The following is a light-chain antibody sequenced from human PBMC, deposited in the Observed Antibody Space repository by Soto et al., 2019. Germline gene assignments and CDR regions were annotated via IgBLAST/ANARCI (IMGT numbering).Light chain of an antibody. CDR1: QSVSIN. CDR2: DAS. CDR3: QQYNNWHPLT. J-gene: IGKJ4*01. V-gene: IGKV3D-15*01. Sequence: EIVLTRSPGTLSLSPVERATLSFSAIQSVSINLAWYQQKPGQAPRLLIYDASTRSTGIPARFSGSGSGTEFTLAISSLQSKDFAVYYCQQYNNWHPLTFGGGTKVDIK.